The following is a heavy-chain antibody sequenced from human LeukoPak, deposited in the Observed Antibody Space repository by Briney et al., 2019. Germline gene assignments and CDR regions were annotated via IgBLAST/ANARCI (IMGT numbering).Heavy chain of an antibody. CDR1: GFTFSSYG. CDR3: AKCGDYGDYVYFDY. V-gene: IGHV3-30*02. CDR2: IRYDGSNK. Sequence: GGPLRLSCAASGFTFSSYGMHWVRQAPGKGLEWVAFIRYDGSNKYYADSVKGRFTISRDNSKNTLYLQMNSLRAEDTAVYYCAKCGDYGDYVYFDYWGQGTLVTVSS. J-gene: IGHJ4*02. D-gene: IGHD4-17*01.